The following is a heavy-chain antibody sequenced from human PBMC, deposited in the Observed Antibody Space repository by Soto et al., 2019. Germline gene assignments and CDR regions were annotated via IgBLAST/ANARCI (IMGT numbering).Heavy chain of an antibody. J-gene: IGHJ4*02. D-gene: IGHD3-22*01. Sequence: EVQLLESGGGLVQPGGSLRLSCAASCFIFSNYAMSWVRQAPGKGLEWLSGIGGRGTSAYYADSVTGRFAISRDNSENTAVLQVNSLSDDNTAVYFCGKSPYVDSSGDFYDFWGQGTLVTVSS. CDR3: GKSPYVDSSGDFYDF. CDR1: CFIFSNYA. V-gene: IGHV3-23*01. CDR2: IGGRGTSA.